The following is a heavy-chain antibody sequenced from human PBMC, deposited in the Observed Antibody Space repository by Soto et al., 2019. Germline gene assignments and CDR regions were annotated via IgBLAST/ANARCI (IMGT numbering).Heavy chain of an antibody. D-gene: IGHD3-22*01. CDR2: ISAYNGNT. J-gene: IGHJ5*02. V-gene: IGHV1-18*04. Sequence: ASVKVSCKASGYTFTSYGISWVRQAPGQGLEWMGWISAYNGNTNYAQKLQGRVTMTTDTSTSTAYMELRSLRSDDTAVYYCARDKGITMIVVAKNWFDPWGQGTLVTV. CDR1: GYTFTSYG. CDR3: ARDKGITMIVVAKNWFDP.